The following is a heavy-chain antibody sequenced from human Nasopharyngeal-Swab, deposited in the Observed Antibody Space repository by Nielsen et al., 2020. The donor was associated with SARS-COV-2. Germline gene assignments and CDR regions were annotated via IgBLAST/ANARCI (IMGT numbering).Heavy chain of an antibody. J-gene: IGHJ4*02. Sequence: WVRQAPGQGFEWMGRINPNSGGTNYAQKFQGRVTMTRDTSISTAYMELSRLRSDDTAVYYCARESPHDYVWGSYRYTLSFDYWGQGTLVTVSS. D-gene: IGHD3-16*02. V-gene: IGHV1-2*06. CDR3: ARESPHDYVWGSYRYTLSFDY. CDR2: INPNSGGT.